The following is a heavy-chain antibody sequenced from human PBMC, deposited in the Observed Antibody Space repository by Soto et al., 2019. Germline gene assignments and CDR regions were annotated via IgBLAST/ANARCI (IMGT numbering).Heavy chain of an antibody. D-gene: IGHD2-2*01. CDR2: IGESGTPT. Sequence: GGSLRLSCAASGFTFSSYAMKWVRQAPGKGLVWVSLIGESGTPTYYADSVKGRFTISRDNSGNTLFLEMYSLRAEDTAVYYCARYIPGVRYYGMDVWGLGTTVTVSS. V-gene: IGHV3-23*01. CDR3: ARYIPGVRYYGMDV. CDR1: GFTFSSYA. J-gene: IGHJ6*02.